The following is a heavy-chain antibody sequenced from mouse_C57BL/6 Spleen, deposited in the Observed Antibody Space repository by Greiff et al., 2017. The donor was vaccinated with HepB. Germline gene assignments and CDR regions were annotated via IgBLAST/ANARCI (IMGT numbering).Heavy chain of an antibody. Sequence: QVHVKQPGAELVKPGASVKLSCKASGYTFTSYWMQWVKQRPGQGLEWIGEIDPSDSYTNYNQKFKGKATLTVDTSSSTAYMQLSSLTSEDSAVYYCARGGYWGQGTTLTVSS. CDR1: GYTFTSYW. V-gene: IGHV1-50*01. CDR3: ARGGY. J-gene: IGHJ2*01. CDR2: IDPSDSYT.